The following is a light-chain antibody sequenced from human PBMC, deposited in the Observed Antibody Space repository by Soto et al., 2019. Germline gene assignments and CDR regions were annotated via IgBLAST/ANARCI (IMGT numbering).Light chain of an antibody. CDR1: QSISSW. Sequence: DIQMTQSPSTLSASVGYRFTITCRASQSISSWLAWYQQRPGKAPKVLIYKASSLESGVPSRFSGSGYGTEFTLTISSLQTDDFATYYCQQYHSYPYTFGQGTRLETK. CDR2: KAS. V-gene: IGKV1-5*03. CDR3: QQYHSYPYT. J-gene: IGKJ5*01.